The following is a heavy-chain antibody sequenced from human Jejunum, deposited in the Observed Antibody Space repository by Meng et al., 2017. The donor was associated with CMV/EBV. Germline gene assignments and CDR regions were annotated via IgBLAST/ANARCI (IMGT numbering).Heavy chain of an antibody. Sequence: ASVIIVNYYWRWIRQTPGKGLEWIGYIFHSGSPNYNPSLESRVTISVDTSKNQFSLKLSSVTAADTAVYYCARQGDNNYYYTMDVWGQGTTVTVSS. V-gene: IGHV4-61*07. CDR2: IFHSGSP. CDR3: ARQGDNNYYYTMDV. CDR1: ASVIIVNYY. J-gene: IGHJ6*02. D-gene: IGHD2-15*01.